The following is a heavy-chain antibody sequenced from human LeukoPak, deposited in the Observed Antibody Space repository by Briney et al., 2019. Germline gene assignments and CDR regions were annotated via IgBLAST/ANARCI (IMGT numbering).Heavy chain of an antibody. Sequence: PSETLSLTCTVSGDSISNHYWSWIRQPPGKGLEWIGYIYYSGSTNYNPSLKSRVTISVDTSKNQFSLKLSSVTAADTAVYYCARVIAVGGPVRAFDIWGQGTMVTVSS. V-gene: IGHV4-59*11. D-gene: IGHD6-19*01. CDR2: IYYSGST. J-gene: IGHJ3*02. CDR1: GDSISNHY. CDR3: ARVIAVGGPVRAFDI.